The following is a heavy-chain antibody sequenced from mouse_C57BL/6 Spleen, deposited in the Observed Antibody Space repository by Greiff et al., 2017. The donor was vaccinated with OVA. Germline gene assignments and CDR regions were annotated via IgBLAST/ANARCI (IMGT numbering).Heavy chain of an antibody. CDR1: GFTFSNYW. CDR3: TAPPIYYYGSSSWFAY. CDR2: IRLKSDNYAT. Sequence: EVHLVESGGGLVQPGGSMKLSCVASGFTFSNYWMNWVRQSPEKGLEWVAQIRLKSDNYATHYAESVKGRFTISRDDYKSSVYLQMNNLRAEDTGIYYCTAPPIYYYGSSSWFAYWGQGTLVTVSA. J-gene: IGHJ3*01. V-gene: IGHV6-3*01. D-gene: IGHD1-1*01.